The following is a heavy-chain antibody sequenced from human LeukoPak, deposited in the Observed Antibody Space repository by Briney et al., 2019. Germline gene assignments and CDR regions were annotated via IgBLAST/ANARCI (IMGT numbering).Heavy chain of an antibody. V-gene: IGHV4-39*07. CDR2: IYYSGST. Sequence: SETLSLTCTVSGGSISSSSYYWGWIRQPPGKGLEWFGSIYYSGSTYYNPSLKSRVTISVDTSKNQFSLKLSSVTAADTAVYYCARVRQETIAAEGLVAFDIWGQGTMVTVSS. D-gene: IGHD6-13*01. CDR1: GGSISSSSYY. CDR3: ARVRQETIAAEGLVAFDI. J-gene: IGHJ3*02.